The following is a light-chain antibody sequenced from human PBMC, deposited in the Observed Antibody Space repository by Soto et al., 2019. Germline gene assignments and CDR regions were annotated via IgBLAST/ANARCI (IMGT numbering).Light chain of an antibody. J-gene: IGLJ2*01. CDR1: SSDVGGYKY. CDR2: EVT. CDR3: SSYTSSSTHVV. Sequence: QSVLTQPASVSGSPGQSITISCTGTSSDVGGYKYVSWYQQHPGKAPKLMIYEVTNRPSGVSNRFSGSKSGNTASLTISGLQAEDEGDYYCSSYTSSSTHVVFGGGTKVTVL. V-gene: IGLV2-14*01.